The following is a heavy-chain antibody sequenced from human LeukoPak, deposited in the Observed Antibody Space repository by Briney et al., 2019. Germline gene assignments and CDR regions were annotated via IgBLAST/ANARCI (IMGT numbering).Heavy chain of an antibody. D-gene: IGHD5-18*01. Sequence: GGSLRLSCAASGFTFSSYGMHWVRQAPGKGLEWVAVISYDGSNKYYADSVKGRFTISRDNSKNTLYLQMNSLRADDTVVYYCAKIPGYSYGLDYYYYGMDVWGQGTTVTVSS. CDR3: AKIPGYSYGLDYYYYGMDV. CDR2: ISYDGSNK. J-gene: IGHJ6*02. CDR1: GFTFSSYG. V-gene: IGHV3-30*18.